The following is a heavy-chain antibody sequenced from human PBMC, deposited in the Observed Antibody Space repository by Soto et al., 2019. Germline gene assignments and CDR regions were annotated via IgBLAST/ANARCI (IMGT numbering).Heavy chain of an antibody. CDR3: ARDRVGGSYYSYYGMDV. CDR1: GGSFSGYY. D-gene: IGHD2-15*01. V-gene: IGHV4-34*01. CDR2: INHSGST. Sequence: SETLSLTCAVYGGSFSGYYWSWIRQPPGKGLEWIGEINHSGSTNYNPSLKSRVTISVDTSKNQFSLKLSSVTAADTAVYYCARDRVGGSYYSYYGMDVWGQGTTVTVSS. J-gene: IGHJ6*02.